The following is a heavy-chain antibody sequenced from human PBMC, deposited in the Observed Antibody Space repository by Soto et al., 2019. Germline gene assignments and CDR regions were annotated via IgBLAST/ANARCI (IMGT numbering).Heavy chain of an antibody. J-gene: IGHJ4*02. D-gene: IGHD6-19*01. CDR3: AKQYSSGWTSFGY. CDR1: GYTFTSYA. V-gene: IGHV1-3*01. CDR2: INAGNGNT. Sequence: ASVKVSCKASGYTFTSYAMHWVRQAPGQRLEWMGWINAGNGNTKYSQKFQGRVTITRDTSASTAYMELSSLRSEDTAVYYCAKQYSSGWTSFGYWGQGTLVTVSS.